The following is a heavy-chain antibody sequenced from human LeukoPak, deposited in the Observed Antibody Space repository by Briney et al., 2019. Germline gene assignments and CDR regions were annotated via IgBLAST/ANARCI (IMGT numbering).Heavy chain of an antibody. D-gene: IGHD5-24*01. J-gene: IGHJ4*02. CDR2: INPSGGST. CDR3: ARVFDGYTVDY. V-gene: IGHV1-46*01. Sequence: GASVKVSCKASGYTFTSYYMHWVRQAPGQGLEWMGIINPSGGSTSYAQKFQGRVTTTRDMSTSTVYMELSSLRSEDTAVYYCARVFDGYTVDYWGQGTLVTVSS. CDR1: GYTFTSYY.